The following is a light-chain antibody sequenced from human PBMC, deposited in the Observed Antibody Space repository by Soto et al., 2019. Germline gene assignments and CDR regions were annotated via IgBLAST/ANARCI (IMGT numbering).Light chain of an antibody. CDR1: QSVISTY. CDR2: GAS. Sequence: IVLTQSPGTLSLSPGERATLSCRASQSVISTYLAWYQQQPGQAPRLLLYGASNRATGIPDRFSGSGSGTDCTLTITRLEPEDFAVYFCQQFGSSPTTFGQGTKLDIK. J-gene: IGKJ2*01. V-gene: IGKV3-20*01. CDR3: QQFGSSPTT.